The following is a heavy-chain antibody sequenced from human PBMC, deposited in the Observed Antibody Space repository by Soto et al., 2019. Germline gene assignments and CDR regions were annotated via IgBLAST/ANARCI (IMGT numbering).Heavy chain of an antibody. Sequence: SETLSLTCTVSGAPITSGAYSWSWIRQPPGKGLEWIGFIYQSGSTHYNPSLKSRVTISVDRSKNHFSLQLTSLTAADTAVYYCARDMSGCSSSDCYLSGWFDPWGPGTLVTASS. CDR3: ARDMSGCSSSDCYLSGWFDP. CDR1: GAPITSGAYS. CDR2: IYQSGST. D-gene: IGHD2-21*02. V-gene: IGHV4-30-2*01. J-gene: IGHJ5*02.